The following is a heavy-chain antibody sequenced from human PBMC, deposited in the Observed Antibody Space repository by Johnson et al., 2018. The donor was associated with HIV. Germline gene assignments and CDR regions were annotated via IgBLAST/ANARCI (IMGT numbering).Heavy chain of an antibody. CDR3: ARERGYRSAWWKLSEAAFDL. V-gene: IGHV3-7*01. J-gene: IGHJ3*01. CDR2: IKQDGSEK. CDR1: GFTFSSYW. Sequence: VQLVESGGGVVQPGRSLRLSCAASGFTFSSYWMSWVRQAPGKGLEWVANIKQDGSEKYYVDSMRGRFTISRDNTKKSLYLEMNSLRAEDTAVYYCARERGYRSAWWKLSEAAFDLWGQGTMVTVSA. D-gene: IGHD6-19*01.